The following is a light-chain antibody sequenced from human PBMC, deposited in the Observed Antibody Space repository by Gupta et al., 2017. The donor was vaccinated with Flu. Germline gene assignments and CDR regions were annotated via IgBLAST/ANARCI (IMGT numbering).Light chain of an antibody. CDR2: NVN. V-gene: IGLV2-14*03. Sequence: QSAPPHPASVSGSPGQPIPTSCTGTPTDVDYYYYVSWYQQYPGKAPRLIIYNVNDRPSGVSSRFSGSKSGSTASLTISGLQAEDEAAYYCNSFSNSDPPTFVFGPGTKVTVL. CDR3: NSFSNSDPPTFV. CDR1: PTDVDYYYY. J-gene: IGLJ1*01.